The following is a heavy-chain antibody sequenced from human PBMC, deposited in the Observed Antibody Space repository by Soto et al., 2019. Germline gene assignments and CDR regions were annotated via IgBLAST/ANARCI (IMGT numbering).Heavy chain of an antibody. D-gene: IGHD3-22*01. CDR3: ARDRDYYDSSGYYIPHPKHFQH. V-gene: IGHV1-69*01. Sequence: QVQLVQSGAEVKKPGSSVKVSCKASGGTFSSYAISWGRQAPGQGLEWMGGIIPIFGTANYAQKFQGRVTITADESTSTAYMELSSMRSEDTAVYYCARDRDYYDSSGYYIPHPKHFQHWGQGTLVTVSS. CDR2: IIPIFGTA. J-gene: IGHJ1*01. CDR1: GGTFSSYA.